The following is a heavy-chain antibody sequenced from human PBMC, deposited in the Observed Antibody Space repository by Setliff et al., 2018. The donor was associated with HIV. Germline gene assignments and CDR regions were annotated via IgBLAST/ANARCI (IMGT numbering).Heavy chain of an antibody. CDR2: IWPDDSDT. J-gene: IGHJ4*02. Sequence: GESLKISCKGSGYSFTNYWVGWVRQMPGNGLEWMGLIWPDDSDTIYSASFQGQVTMSADKAISTAYLQWSSLKAPDTAMYYCARLSGNLAVAGNYYFDYWGQGTLVTVSS. CDR1: GYSFTNYW. D-gene: IGHD6-19*01. CDR3: ARLSGNLAVAGNYYFDY. V-gene: IGHV5-51*01.